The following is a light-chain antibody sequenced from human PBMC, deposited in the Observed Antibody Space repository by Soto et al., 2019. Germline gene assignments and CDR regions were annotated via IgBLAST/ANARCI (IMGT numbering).Light chain of an antibody. Sequence: DTVMTHSPLSLPVTLGQPASISCRSSQSLVYSDGNTYLNWFQQRPGQSPRRLIYKVSNRDSGVPDRFSGSGSGTDFTLKISRVEAEDVGVXXXXXXXXXXPXFGQGTKVDIK. CDR2: KVS. CDR3: XXXXXXXPX. V-gene: IGKV2-30*01. J-gene: IGKJ1*01. CDR1: QSLVYSDGNTY.